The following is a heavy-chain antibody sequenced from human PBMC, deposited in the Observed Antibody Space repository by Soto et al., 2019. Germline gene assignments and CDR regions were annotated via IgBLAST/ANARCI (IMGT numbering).Heavy chain of an antibody. D-gene: IGHD1-1*01. CDR2: ISAYNGNT. Sequence: QVQLVQSGAEVKKPGASVKVSCKASGYTFTSYGISWVRQAPGQGLEWMGWISAYNGNTNYTQKLEGRVTMTTDTSPSRAYIELRSLRSDDPAVYSCASTTGYYYGMDVWGKGTTVTVSS. J-gene: IGHJ6*04. CDR3: ASTTGYYYGMDV. CDR1: GYTFTSYG. V-gene: IGHV1-18*01.